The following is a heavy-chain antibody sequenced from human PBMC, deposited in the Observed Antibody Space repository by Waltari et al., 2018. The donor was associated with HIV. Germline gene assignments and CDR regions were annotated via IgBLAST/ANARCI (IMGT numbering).Heavy chain of an antibody. CDR2: IYYDGTP. CDR3: ARAGIGHCSGGTCYSEGWYYFHL. V-gene: IGHV4-31*03. D-gene: IGHD2-15*01. J-gene: IGHJ4*02. Sequence: QVQLQESGPGLVKPSQTLSLTCTVSGGSISSGGYYWTWIRQHPVKGLEWIGYIYYDGTPVYNPSLRSRISRSLDASKNQFSLKMNSVTVADTATYYCARAGIGHCSGGTCYSEGWYYFHLWGQGTPVTVSS. CDR1: GGSISSGGYY.